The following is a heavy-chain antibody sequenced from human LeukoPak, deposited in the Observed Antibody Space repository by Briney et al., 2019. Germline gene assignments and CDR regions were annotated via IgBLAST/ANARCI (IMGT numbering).Heavy chain of an antibody. CDR3: ASRQYMVRGYYFDY. J-gene: IGHJ4*02. V-gene: IGHV4-61*02. CDR1: GDSISSGDYY. D-gene: IGHD3-10*01. Sequence: SQTLSLTCTVSGDSISSGDYYWSWIRQPAGKGLEWIGRISSSGSTNYNPSLKNRTTISVDTSTNEFSLKLTSVTAAETAVYYCASRQYMVRGYYFDYWGQGIKVTVSS. CDR2: ISSSGST.